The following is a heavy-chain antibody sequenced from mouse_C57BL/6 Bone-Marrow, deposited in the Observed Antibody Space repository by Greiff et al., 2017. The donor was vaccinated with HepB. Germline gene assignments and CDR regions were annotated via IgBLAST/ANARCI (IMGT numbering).Heavy chain of an antibody. CDR3: ARRDWDWYFDV. V-gene: IGHV1-18*01. CDR1: GYTFTDYN. CDR2: INPNNGGT. Sequence: EVQLQQSGPELVKPGASVKIPCKASGYTFTDYNMDWVKQSHGKSLEWIGDINPNNGGTIYNQKFKGKATLTLDKSSSTAYMELRSLTSEDTAVYYCARRDWDWYFDVWGTGTTVTVSS. J-gene: IGHJ1*03. D-gene: IGHD4-1*01.